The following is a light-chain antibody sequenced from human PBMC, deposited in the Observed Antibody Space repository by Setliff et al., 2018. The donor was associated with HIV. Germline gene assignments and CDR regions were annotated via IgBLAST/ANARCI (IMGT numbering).Light chain of an antibody. V-gene: IGKV1-5*03. J-gene: IGKJ1*01. CDR3: QQYNTYPT. CDR1: QSISNW. Sequence: DIQMTQSPSTLSASVGDRVTITCRASQSISNWLAWYQQKPGKAPKLLIYKASSLEGGVPSRFSGSGSGTEFTLTISSLQPDDFSTYYCQQYNTYPTFGQGTKVDIK. CDR2: KAS.